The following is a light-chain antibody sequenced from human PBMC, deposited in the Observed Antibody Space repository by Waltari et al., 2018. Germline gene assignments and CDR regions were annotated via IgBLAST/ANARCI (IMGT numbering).Light chain of an antibody. CDR1: QDISSY. Sequence: DIQMTQSPSSLSASVGDTVTITCLASQDISSYLNWFQQKSGKAPKLLIYAASILESGVPSRFSGSGSGTEFTLTISSLQPEDFATFYCLQYNSYPWTFGQGTKVEIK. V-gene: IGKV1-16*01. J-gene: IGKJ1*01. CDR3: LQYNSYPWT. CDR2: AAS.